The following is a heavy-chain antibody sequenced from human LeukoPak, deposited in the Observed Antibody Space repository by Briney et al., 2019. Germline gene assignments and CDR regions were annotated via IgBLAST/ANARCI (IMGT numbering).Heavy chain of an antibody. CDR3: AREWSGFGELPDY. D-gene: IGHD3-10*01. Sequence: HPGGSLRLSCAASGFTFSSHWMHWVRHAPGKGLVWVSRINSDGSSTSYADSVKGRFTISRDNAKNTLYLQMNSLRVEDTAVYYCAREWSGFGELPDYWGQGTLVTVSS. CDR2: INSDGSST. J-gene: IGHJ4*02. CDR1: GFTFSSHW. V-gene: IGHV3-74*01.